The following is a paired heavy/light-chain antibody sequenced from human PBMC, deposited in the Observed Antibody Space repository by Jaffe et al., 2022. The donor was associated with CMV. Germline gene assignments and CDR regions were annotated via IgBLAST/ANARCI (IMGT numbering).Light chain of an antibody. CDR2: YDS. J-gene: IGLJ3*02. CDR1: NIGSKS. CDR3: QVWDTSSDHRAL. V-gene: IGLV3-21*04. Sequence: SFVLTQPPSVSVAPGKTARITCGGNNIGSKSVNWYQRKPGQAPLLVIYYDSDRPSGIPERFSGSNSGNTATLTISRVEAGDEADYFCQVWDTSSDHRALFGGGTNLTVL.
Heavy chain of an antibody. J-gene: IGHJ5*02. Sequence: EEQLVESGGGLVKPGGSLRLSCAASGFRFNISSMNWVRQAPGKGLEWVSSISGSSTYLYYIDSVKGRFTISRDNAENSLYLQMNNLRAEDTAVYFCAREMDNNGWFPLDLWGQGSLVTVSS. CDR1: GFRFNISS. V-gene: IGHV3-21*06. CDR3: AREMDNNGWFPLDL. D-gene: IGHD6-19*01. CDR2: ISGSSTYL.